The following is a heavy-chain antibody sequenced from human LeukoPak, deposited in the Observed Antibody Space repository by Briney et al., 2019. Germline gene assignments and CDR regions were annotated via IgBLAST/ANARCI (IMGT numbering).Heavy chain of an antibody. CDR1: GYTFTAYY. J-gene: IGHJ4*02. D-gene: IGHD3-16*02. Sequence: ASVKVSCKASGYTFTAYYMHWVRQAPGQGFEWMGWINPNSGGTNYAQKFKGWVTLTRDTSVNTTYMELSRLTSDVTAVYFCARGTPGSYLGYWGQGTLVTVSP. CDR2: INPNSGGT. CDR3: ARGTPGSYLGY. V-gene: IGHV1-2*04.